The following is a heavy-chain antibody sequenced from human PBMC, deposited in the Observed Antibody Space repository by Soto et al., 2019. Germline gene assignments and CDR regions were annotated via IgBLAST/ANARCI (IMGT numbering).Heavy chain of an antibody. D-gene: IGHD6-19*01. Sequence: GASVKVSCKASGGTFSSYAISWVRQAPGQGLEWMGGIIPIFGTANYAQKFQGRVTITADKSTSTAYMELSSLRSEDTAVYYCARSESSGWDFDYWGQGTLVTVSS. V-gene: IGHV1-69*06. CDR1: GGTFSSYA. J-gene: IGHJ4*02. CDR2: IIPIFGTA. CDR3: ARSESSGWDFDY.